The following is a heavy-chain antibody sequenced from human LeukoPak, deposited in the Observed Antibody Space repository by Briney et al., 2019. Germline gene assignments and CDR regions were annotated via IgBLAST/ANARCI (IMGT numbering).Heavy chain of an antibody. D-gene: IGHD2-21*02. CDR1: GGSIRSSYY. J-gene: IGHJ4*02. V-gene: IGHV4-39*02. CDR2: LYYSGST. Sequence: SETLSLTCTVSGGSIRSSYYWGWIRQPPGKGLEWIGSLYYSGSTYYNPALKSRVTISADASKKQFSLKLGSVTAAQTTVEYSRRELVVTASDFWGQVSLVTVAS. CDR3: RRELVVTASDF.